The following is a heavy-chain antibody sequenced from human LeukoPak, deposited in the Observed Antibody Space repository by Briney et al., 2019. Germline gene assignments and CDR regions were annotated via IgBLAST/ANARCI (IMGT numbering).Heavy chain of an antibody. Sequence: GSLRLSCAASGFTVSSNYMSWVRQAPGKGLEWVSGIPGSGVATFYADSVKGRFTISRDNSKNTLFLQMNSLRAEDTAVYYCAKEVGMYGTPTLDFWGQGTLVTVSS. CDR3: AKEVGMYGTPTLDF. CDR1: GFTVSSNY. D-gene: IGHD1/OR15-1a*01. J-gene: IGHJ4*02. CDR2: IPGSGVAT. V-gene: IGHV3-23*01.